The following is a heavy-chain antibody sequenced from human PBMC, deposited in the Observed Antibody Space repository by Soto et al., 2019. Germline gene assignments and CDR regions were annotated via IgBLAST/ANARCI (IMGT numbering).Heavy chain of an antibody. D-gene: IGHD6-19*01. J-gene: IGHJ4*02. CDR2: IKSDGSST. CDR1: GFTFSSSW. Sequence: EVQLVESGGGLVQPGGSLRLSCAASGFTFSSSWMHWVRQAPGKGLVWVSRIKSDGSSTTYADSVKGRFTISRDNAKNTLYLQMNSLRAEDTAVYYCARVGSGGYFDWGQGTLVTVSS. CDR3: ARVGSGGYFD. V-gene: IGHV3-74*01.